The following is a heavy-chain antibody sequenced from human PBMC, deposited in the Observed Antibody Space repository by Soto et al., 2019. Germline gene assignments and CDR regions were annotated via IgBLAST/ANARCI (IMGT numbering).Heavy chain of an antibody. J-gene: IGHJ4*02. CDR3: ARALENILTGYFAFDY. Sequence: SETLSLTCTVSGGSISSYYWSWIRQPPGKGLEWIGYIYYSGSTNYNPSLKSRVTISVDTSKNQFSLKLSSVTAADTAVYYCARALENILTGYFAFDYWGQGTLVTVSS. CDR1: GGSISSYY. D-gene: IGHD3-9*01. CDR2: IYYSGST. V-gene: IGHV4-59*01.